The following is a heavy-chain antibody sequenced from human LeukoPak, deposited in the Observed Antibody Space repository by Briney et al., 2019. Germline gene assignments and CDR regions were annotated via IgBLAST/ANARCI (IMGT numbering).Heavy chain of an antibody. V-gene: IGHV1-69*06. CDR1: GGTFSSYA. J-gene: IGHJ6*03. Sequence: SVKVSCKASGGTFSSYAISWVRQAPGQGLEWMGGIIPIFGTANYAQKFQGRVTITADKSTSTAYMELSSLRSEDTAVYYCAREVITMVRGPPGYYYMDVWGKGTTVTISS. CDR3: AREVITMVRGPPGYYYMDV. D-gene: IGHD3-10*01. CDR2: IIPIFGTA.